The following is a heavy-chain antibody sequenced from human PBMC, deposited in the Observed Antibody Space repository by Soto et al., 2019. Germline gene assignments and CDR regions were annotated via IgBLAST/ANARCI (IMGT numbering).Heavy chain of an antibody. J-gene: IGHJ6*02. D-gene: IGHD3-10*01. CDR3: ARAWDITMARGGWIQYYGMDV. Sequence: PAETLSLICTVSGGSVSSGSYYWSWIRQPPGKGLEWIGYIYYSGSTNYSPSLKSRVTISVDTSKNQFYLKLSSVTAADTAVYYCARAWDITMARGGWIQYYGMDVWGQGTTVTVSS. V-gene: IGHV4-61*01. CDR2: IYYSGST. CDR1: GGSVSSGSYY.